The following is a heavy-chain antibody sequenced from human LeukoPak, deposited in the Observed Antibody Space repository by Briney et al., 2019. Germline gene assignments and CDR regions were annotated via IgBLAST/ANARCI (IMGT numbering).Heavy chain of an antibody. J-gene: IGHJ4*02. D-gene: IGHD3-22*01. CDR3: ARDRYYDSKGYFDY. CDR1: GFTFSSYE. V-gene: IGHV3-48*03. Sequence: GGSLRLSCAASGFTFSSYEMNWVRQAPGKGLEWVSYISSSGSTIYYADSVKGRFTISRDNAKNSLYLQMNSLRAEDTAVYYCARDRYYDSKGYFDYWGQGTLVTVSS. CDR2: ISSSGSTI.